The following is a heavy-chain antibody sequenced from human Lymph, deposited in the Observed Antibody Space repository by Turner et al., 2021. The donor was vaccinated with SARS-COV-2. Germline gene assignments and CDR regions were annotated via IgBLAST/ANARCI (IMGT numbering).Heavy chain of an antibody. CDR2: ISGDGGST. J-gene: IGHJ4*02. Sequence: EVQLVESGGGVVQPGGSLRPSCAASGFNFDVYAMPWVRQDSGNGLEWVSLISGDGGSTYSADYVKGRFTISRDNSKNSLYLQMNSLRTEDTALYYCAKDPGYCSGGSCYSRTYFDYWGQGTLVTVSS. D-gene: IGHD2-15*01. CDR1: GFNFDVYA. V-gene: IGHV3-43*02. CDR3: AKDPGYCSGGSCYSRTYFDY.